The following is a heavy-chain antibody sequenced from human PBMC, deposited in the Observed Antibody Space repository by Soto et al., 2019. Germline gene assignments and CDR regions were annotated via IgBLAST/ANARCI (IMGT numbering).Heavy chain of an antibody. CDR2: ISSSSSTI. V-gene: IGHV3-48*04. D-gene: IGHD6-13*01. CDR3: ARDGYSSSWFQPYYVDY. CDR1: GFTFSSYS. Sequence: GGSLRLSCAASGFTFSSYSMNWVRQAPGKGLEWVSYISSSSSTIYYADSVKGRFTISRDNAKNSLYLQMNSLRAEDTAVYYCARDGYSSSWFQPYYVDYWDQGTLVTVSS. J-gene: IGHJ4*02.